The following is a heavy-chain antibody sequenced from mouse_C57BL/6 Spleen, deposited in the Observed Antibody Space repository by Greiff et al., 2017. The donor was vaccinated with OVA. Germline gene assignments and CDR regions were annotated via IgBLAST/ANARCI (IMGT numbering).Heavy chain of an antibody. CDR2: IRNKANGYTT. CDR1: GFTFTDYY. D-gene: IGHD2-4*01. CDR3: ARYNNYDYDLWYFDV. Sequence: EVHLVESGGGLVQPGGSLSLSCAASGFTFTDYYMSWVRQPPGKALEWLGFIRNKANGYTTEYSASVKGRFTISTDHSHSSLYLQRNALRADDSATYYCARYNNYDYDLWYFDVWGTGTTVTVSS. J-gene: IGHJ1*03. V-gene: IGHV7-3*01.